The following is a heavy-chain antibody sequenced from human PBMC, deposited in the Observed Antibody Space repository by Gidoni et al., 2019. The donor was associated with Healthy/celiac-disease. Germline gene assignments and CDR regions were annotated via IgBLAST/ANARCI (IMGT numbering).Heavy chain of an antibody. Sequence: QVQLQESCPGLVTPSETLSLTCTVSGCSLSIYYWSWIRQPPGKGPEWIGYIYYSGSTNYNPSLKSRVTISVDTSKNQFSLKLSSVTAADTAVYYCARTEYSSGWSSRYFDYWGQGTLVTVSS. CDR1: GCSLSIYY. V-gene: IGHV4-59*01. D-gene: IGHD6-19*01. CDR2: IYYSGST. J-gene: IGHJ4*02. CDR3: ARTEYSSGWSSRYFDY.